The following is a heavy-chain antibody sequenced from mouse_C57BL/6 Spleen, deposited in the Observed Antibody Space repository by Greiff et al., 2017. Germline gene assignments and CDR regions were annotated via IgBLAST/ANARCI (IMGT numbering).Heavy chain of an antibody. CDR3: ARRENYTYAMDY. V-gene: IGHV1-26*01. CDR2: INPNNGGT. CDR1: GYTFTDYY. J-gene: IGHJ4*01. D-gene: IGHD2-12*01. Sequence: EVKLQQSGPELVKPGASVKISCKASGYTFTDYYMNWVKQSHGKSLEWIGDINPNNGGTSYNQKFKGKATLTVDKSSSTAYMELRSLTSEDSAVYYCARRENYTYAMDYWGQGTSVTVSS.